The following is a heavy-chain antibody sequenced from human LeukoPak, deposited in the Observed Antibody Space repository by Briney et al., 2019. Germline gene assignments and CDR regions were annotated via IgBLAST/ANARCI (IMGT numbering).Heavy chain of an antibody. CDR2: IYDSGST. V-gene: IGHV4-39*07. Sequence: SETLSLTCTVSGGSISSSSYYWGWTRQPPGKGLEWIGNIYDSGSTYYNPSLKSRVTVSVDTSKNQFSLKLSSVTAADTAVYYCARGLYCDSTRGAFDIWGQGTMVTVSS. CDR1: GGSISSSSYY. D-gene: IGHD3-22*01. J-gene: IGHJ3*02. CDR3: ARGLYCDSTRGAFDI.